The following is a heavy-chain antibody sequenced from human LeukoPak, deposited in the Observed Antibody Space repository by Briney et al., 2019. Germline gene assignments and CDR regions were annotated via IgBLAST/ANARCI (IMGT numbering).Heavy chain of an antibody. CDR1: GFTFSSYA. J-gene: IGHJ4*02. V-gene: IGHV3-23*01. CDR2: ISGSGGST. D-gene: IGHD2-21*01. Sequence: GGSLRLSCAASGFTFSSYAMSWVRQAPGKGLEWVPAISGSGGSTYYADSVKGRFTISRDNSKNTLYLQMNSLRAEDTAVYYCAKFLPTHIVVANYYFDYWVQGTLVTVSS. CDR3: AKFLPTHIVVANYYFDY.